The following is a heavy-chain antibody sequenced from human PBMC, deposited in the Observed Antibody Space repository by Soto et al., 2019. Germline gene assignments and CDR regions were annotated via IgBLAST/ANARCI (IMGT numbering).Heavy chain of an antibody. D-gene: IGHD3-10*01. CDR2: INHSGDT. V-gene: IGHV4-34*01. J-gene: IGHJ6*02. Sequence: SETLSLTCAVYGGYFSCYYRRLIRQPPGKGLEWIGEINHSGDTNYNPSLKSRVTISVDTSKNQFSLKVTSVTAADTAVYYCARGRGVRGSIITTYHYYSLDVWGQGTTVTVSS. CDR1: GGYFSCYY. CDR3: ARGRGVRGSIITTYHYYSLDV.